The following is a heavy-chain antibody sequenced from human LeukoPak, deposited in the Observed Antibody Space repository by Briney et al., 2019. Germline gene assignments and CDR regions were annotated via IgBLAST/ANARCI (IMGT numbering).Heavy chain of an antibody. D-gene: IGHD4-17*01. J-gene: IGHJ4*02. CDR2: IIPIFGTA. CDR1: GGTFSSYA. V-gene: IGHV1-69*05. Sequence: EASVKVSCKASGGTFSSYAISWVRQAPGQGLEWMGGIIPIFGTANYAQRFQGRVTITTDESTSTAYMELSSLRSEDTAVYYCARQGGDYGYDYWGQGTLVTVSS. CDR3: ARQGGDYGYDY.